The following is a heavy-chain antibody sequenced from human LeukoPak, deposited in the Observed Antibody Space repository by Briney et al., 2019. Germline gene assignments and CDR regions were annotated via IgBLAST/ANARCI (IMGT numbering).Heavy chain of an antibody. Sequence: SETLSLTCTVSGGSISSYYWSWLRQPAGKGLEWVGRIYTSGSTNYNPSLKRRVTMSVDTSKNQFSLKLSSVTAADTAVYYCARDVKYDSSGYYYFDYWGQGTLVTVSS. J-gene: IGHJ4*02. CDR2: IYTSGST. CDR1: GGSISSYY. CDR3: ARDVKYDSSGYYYFDY. V-gene: IGHV4-4*07. D-gene: IGHD3-22*01.